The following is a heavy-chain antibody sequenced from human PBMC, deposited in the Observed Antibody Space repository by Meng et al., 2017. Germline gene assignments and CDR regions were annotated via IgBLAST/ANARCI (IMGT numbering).Heavy chain of an antibody. CDR3: ARDSCTGGICYRGSFDY. Sequence: QGQLVQSWPEVKGPGASVKVSCKASGYTFTSYAMHWVRQAPGQSLEWMGWLNAGNGDTKYSQKFQGRVTITRDSSASTAYMELSSLRSEDTAVYYCARDSCTGGICYRGSFDYWAQGTLVTVSS. CDR1: GYTFTSYA. J-gene: IGHJ4*02. V-gene: IGHV1-3*01. CDR2: LNAGNGDT. D-gene: IGHD2-15*01.